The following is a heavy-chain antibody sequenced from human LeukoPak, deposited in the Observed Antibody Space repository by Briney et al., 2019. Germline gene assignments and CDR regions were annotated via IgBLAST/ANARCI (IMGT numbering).Heavy chain of an antibody. CDR1: GGTFSSYT. CDR3: ARDSASYYYDSSGYSFDY. Sequence: ASVKVSCKASGGTFSSYTMSWVRQAPGQGLEWMGRIIPILGIANYAQKFQGRVTITADKSTSTAYMELSSLRSEDTAVYYCARDSASYYYDSSGYSFDYWGQGTLVTVSS. J-gene: IGHJ4*02. CDR2: IIPILGIA. D-gene: IGHD3-22*01. V-gene: IGHV1-69*04.